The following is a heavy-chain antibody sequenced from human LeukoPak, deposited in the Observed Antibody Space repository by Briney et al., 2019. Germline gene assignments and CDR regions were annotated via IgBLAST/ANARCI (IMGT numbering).Heavy chain of an antibody. V-gene: IGHV4-38-2*02. Sequence: PSETLSLTCTVSGFSISSGYYWGWIRQPPGKGLEWIGTIFHSGSTYYNPSLKSRVTISVDTSKNQFSLKLSSVTAADTAVYYCARELYSSSSEGYYYYYYMDVWGKGTTVTVSS. CDR1: GFSISSGYY. CDR2: IFHSGST. J-gene: IGHJ6*03. CDR3: ARELYSSSSEGYYYYYYMDV. D-gene: IGHD6-6*01.